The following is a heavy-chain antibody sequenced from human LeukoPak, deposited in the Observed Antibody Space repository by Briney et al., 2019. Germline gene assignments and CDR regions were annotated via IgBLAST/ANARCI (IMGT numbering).Heavy chain of an antibody. J-gene: IGHJ4*02. D-gene: IGHD6-19*01. CDR1: GFTFSSYS. CDR2: ISGSGDTT. CDR3: ARSRGAGPGAYFDY. Sequence: PGGSLRLSCTASGFTFSSYSMSWVRQGPGTGLEWVSAISGSGDTTFYADSVKGRFTISRDNAKNSLYLQMNSLRAEDTAVYYCARSRGAGPGAYFDYWGQGTLITVSS. V-gene: IGHV3-23*01.